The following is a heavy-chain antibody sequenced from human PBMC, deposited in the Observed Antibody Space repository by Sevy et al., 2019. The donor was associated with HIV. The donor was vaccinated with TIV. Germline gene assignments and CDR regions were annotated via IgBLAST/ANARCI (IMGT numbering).Heavy chain of an antibody. V-gene: IGHV3-23*01. CDR1: GFTFATYA. CDR3: AKDRVSGSYYTGDFDS. Sequence: GGSLRLSCAASGFTFATYAMTWVRQAPGKGLEWVSVISFGGADTYYADSVKGRFTISRDNSKNTLYLQMNSLRAEDTAVFYCAKDRVSGSYYTGDFDSWGQGTLVTVS. CDR2: ISFGGADT. J-gene: IGHJ4*02. D-gene: IGHD3-10*01.